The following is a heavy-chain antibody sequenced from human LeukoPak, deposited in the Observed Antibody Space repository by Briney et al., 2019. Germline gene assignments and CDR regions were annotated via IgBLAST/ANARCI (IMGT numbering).Heavy chain of an antibody. Sequence: SGGTLRLSCAASGFTFSSYGMSWVRQAPGKGLEWVSVIYSGGSTYYADSVKGRFTISRDNSKNTLYLQMNSLRAEDTAVYYCARVFGSSFPYYFDYWGQGTLVTVSS. J-gene: IGHJ4*02. D-gene: IGHD6-6*01. V-gene: IGHV3-66*01. CDR1: GFTFSSYG. CDR3: ARVFGSSFPYYFDY. CDR2: IYSGGST.